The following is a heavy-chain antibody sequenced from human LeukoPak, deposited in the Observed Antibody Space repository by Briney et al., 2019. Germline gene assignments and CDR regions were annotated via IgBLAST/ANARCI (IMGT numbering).Heavy chain of an antibody. J-gene: IGHJ4*02. CDR2: ISYDGSNK. Sequence: GGSLRLSCAASGFTFSSYAMHWVPQAPGKGLEWVAVISYDGSNKYYADSVKGRFTISRDNSKNTLYLQMNILRAEDTAVYYCARGQDWGQGTLVTVSS. V-gene: IGHV3-30*04. CDR1: GFTFSSYA. CDR3: ARGQD.